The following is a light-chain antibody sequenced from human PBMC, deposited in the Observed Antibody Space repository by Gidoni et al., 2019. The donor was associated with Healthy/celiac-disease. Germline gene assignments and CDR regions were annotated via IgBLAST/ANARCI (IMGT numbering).Light chain of an antibody. CDR1: QSVSSSY. J-gene: IGKJ1*01. V-gene: IGKV3-20*01. CDR3: QQYGSSPKT. CDR2: GAS. Sequence: ENVLTQSPGTLSLSPGERATLSCRASQSVSSSYLAWYQQKPGQAPRLLIYGASSRATGIPDRFRGSGSGTDFTLTISRLEPEDFAVYYCQQYGSSPKTFGQGTKVEIK.